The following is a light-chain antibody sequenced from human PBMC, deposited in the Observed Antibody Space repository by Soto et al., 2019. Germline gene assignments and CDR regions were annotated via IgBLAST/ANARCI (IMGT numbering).Light chain of an antibody. CDR3: CSYAASYTLV. CDR2: DVT. J-gene: IGLJ2*01. CDR1: SSDVGGYNS. Sequence: QSALAQPRSVSGSPGQSVTISCSGTSSDVGGYNSVSWYQQFPGKAPKLMIYDVTKRPSGVPDRFSGSKSGNTASLTISGLQAEDEADYYSCSYAASYTLVFGGGTKVTVL. V-gene: IGLV2-11*01.